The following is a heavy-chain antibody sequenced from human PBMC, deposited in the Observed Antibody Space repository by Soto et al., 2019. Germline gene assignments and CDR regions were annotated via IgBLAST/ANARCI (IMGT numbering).Heavy chain of an antibody. Sequence: EVQLVESGGGLVQPGGSLRLSCAASGFTVSSNYMSWVRQAPGKGLEWVSVIYSGGSTYYADSVKGRFTISRDNSKNTLYRKMNGLRAEDTAVYYCPREASNTIVRRLRWFDPWGQGTLVTV. J-gene: IGHJ5*02. CDR3: PREASNTIVRRLRWFDP. V-gene: IGHV3-66*01. CDR2: IYSGGST. CDR1: GFTVSSNY. D-gene: IGHD5-18*01.